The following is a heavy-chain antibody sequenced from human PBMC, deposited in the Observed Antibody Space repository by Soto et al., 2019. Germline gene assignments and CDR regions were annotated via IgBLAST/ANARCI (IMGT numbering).Heavy chain of an antibody. CDR3: ARQIYDSDTGPNFQYYFDS. V-gene: IGHV5-10-1*01. CDR2: IDPSDSQT. D-gene: IGHD3-22*01. J-gene: IGHJ4*02. CDR1: GYSFAGYW. Sequence: GESLKISCKGSGYSFAGYWITWVRQKPGKGLEWMGRIDPSDSQTYYSPSFRGHVTISVTKSITTVFLQWSSLRASDTAMYYCARQIYDSDTGPNFQYYFDSWDQGTPVTVSS.